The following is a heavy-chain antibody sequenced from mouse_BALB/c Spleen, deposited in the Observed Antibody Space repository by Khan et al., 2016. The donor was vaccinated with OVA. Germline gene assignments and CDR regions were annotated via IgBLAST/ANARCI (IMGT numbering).Heavy chain of an antibody. D-gene: IGHD1-1*01. CDR1: GYTFINYW. V-gene: IGHV1-7*01. CDR3: ARRGLRWDFDY. CDR2: INPSTAYT. Sequence: QMQLEESGAELAKPGASVKMSCKASGYTFINYWILWVKQRPGQGLEWIGYINPSTAYTEYNQNFKDKATLTADKSSSTAYMQLSSLTSEDSAVYYCARRGLRWDFDYWGQGTTLTGSS. J-gene: IGHJ2*01.